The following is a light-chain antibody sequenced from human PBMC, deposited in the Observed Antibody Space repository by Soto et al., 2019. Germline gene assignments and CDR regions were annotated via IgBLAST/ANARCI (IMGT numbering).Light chain of an antibody. CDR2: EVS. CDR1: SSDVGGYNY. CDR3: SSYTSSSTLV. V-gene: IGLV2-14*01. J-gene: IGLJ1*01. Sequence: ALTQPASLSGSPGQSITISCTGTSSDVGGYNYVSWYQQHPGKAPKLMIYEVSNRPSGVSNRFSGSKSGNTASLTISGLQAEDEADYYCSSYTSSSTLVFGTGTKVTVL.